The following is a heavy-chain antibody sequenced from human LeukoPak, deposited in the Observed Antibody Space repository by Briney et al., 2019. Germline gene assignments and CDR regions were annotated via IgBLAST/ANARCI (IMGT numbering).Heavy chain of an antibody. D-gene: IGHD5-18*01. J-gene: IGHJ4*02. CDR1: GVSVSSNNW. CDR2: SHRSGDI. CDR3: ATRDQSRTDVVPPDY. V-gene: IGHV4-4*02. Sequence: SGTLSLTCAVSGVSVSSNNWWTWVRQPPGEGLEWIGESHRSGDIKYSPSLQTRVTISMDRSMNHLSLNLNSVTAADTAVYFCATRDQSRTDVVPPDYWGQGALVTVSS.